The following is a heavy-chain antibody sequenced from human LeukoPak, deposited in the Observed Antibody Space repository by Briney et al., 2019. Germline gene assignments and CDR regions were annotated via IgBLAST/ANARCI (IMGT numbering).Heavy chain of an antibody. CDR3: ARVYYDLWSGYEYDAFDI. CDR1: GYTFTSYG. D-gene: IGHD3-3*01. CDR2: ISAYNGNT. J-gene: IGHJ3*02. V-gene: IGHV1-18*01. Sequence: GASVKVSCKASGYTFTSYGISWVRQAPGQGLEWMGWISAYNGNTNYAQKLQGRVTMTTDTSTSTAYMELRSLRSDDTAVYYCARVYYDLWSGYEYDAFDIWGQGTMVTVSS.